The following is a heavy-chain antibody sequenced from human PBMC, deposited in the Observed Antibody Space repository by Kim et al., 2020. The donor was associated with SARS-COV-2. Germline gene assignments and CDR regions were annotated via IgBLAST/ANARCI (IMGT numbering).Heavy chain of an antibody. V-gene: IGHV5-51*01. D-gene: IGHD2-2*01. CDR3: ATWRGGMAYAPFDF. CDR2: IFLDDSDT. J-gene: IGHJ4*02. Sequence: GESLKISCKRSENSFTGYWIAWVRQMPGKGLEWMGIIFLDDSDTRYSPYFQGHVTISADKSLHIAYLQWDSLKASDTAMYYCATWRGGMAYAPFDFWGQGTQVTVSS. CDR1: ENSFTGYW.